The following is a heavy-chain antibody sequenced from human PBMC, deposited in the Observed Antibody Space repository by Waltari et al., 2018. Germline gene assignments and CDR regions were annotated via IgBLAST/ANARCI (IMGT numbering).Heavy chain of an antibody. J-gene: IGHJ4*02. CDR1: GYTFTDYY. CDR3: ATDLMITFGGVIVDY. Sequence: EVQLVQSGAEVKKPGATVKISCKASGYTFTDYYMHWVQQAPGKWLEWMGRVDPEDGETIYAEKFQGRGTITADTSTDTAYMELSSLRSEDTAVYYCATDLMITFGGVIVDYWGQGTLVTVSS. CDR2: VDPEDGET. D-gene: IGHD3-16*02. V-gene: IGHV1-69-2*01.